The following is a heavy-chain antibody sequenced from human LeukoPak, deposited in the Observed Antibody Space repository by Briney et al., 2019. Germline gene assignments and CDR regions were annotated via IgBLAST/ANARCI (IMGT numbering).Heavy chain of an antibody. CDR1: GFTFSSYA. J-gene: IGHJ4*02. CDR2: ISGSGDST. D-gene: IGHD2-15*01. V-gene: IGHV3-23*01. Sequence: GGSLRLSCAASGFTFSSYAMSWVRQAPGKGLEWVSGISGSGDSTWYADSVKGRFTISRDNSKNTLYLQTNSLRAEDTAVYYCARDLVVAATTLAGGGQGTLVTVSS. CDR3: ARDLVVAATTLAG.